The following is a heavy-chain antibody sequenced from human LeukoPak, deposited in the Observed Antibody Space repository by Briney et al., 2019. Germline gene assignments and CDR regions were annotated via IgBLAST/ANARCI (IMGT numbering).Heavy chain of an antibody. CDR2: IYYSGST. D-gene: IGHD2-8*01. CDR1: GGSISSYY. J-gene: IGHJ3*02. V-gene: IGHV4-59*01. CDR3: ARVRYYEAFDI. Sequence: PSETLSLTCTVSGGSISSYYWSWIRQPPGKGLEWIGYIYYSGSTNYNPSLKSRVTISVDTSKNRFSLKLSSVTAADTAVYYCARVRYYEAFDIWGQGTMVTVSS.